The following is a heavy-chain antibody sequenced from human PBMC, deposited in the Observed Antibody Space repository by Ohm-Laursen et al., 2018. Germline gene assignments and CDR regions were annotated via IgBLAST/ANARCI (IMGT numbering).Heavy chain of an antibody. CDR2: IIPILGIA. Sequence: SSVKVSCKASGGTFSSYAISWVRQAPGQGLEWMGRIIPILGIANYAQKFQGRVTITADKSTSTAYMELSSLRSEDTAVYYCARGNSGGYYGSTVYYGMDVWGQGTTVTVSS. CDR1: GGTFSSYA. J-gene: IGHJ6*02. CDR3: ARGNSGGYYGSTVYYGMDV. D-gene: IGHD3-22*01. V-gene: IGHV1-69*04.